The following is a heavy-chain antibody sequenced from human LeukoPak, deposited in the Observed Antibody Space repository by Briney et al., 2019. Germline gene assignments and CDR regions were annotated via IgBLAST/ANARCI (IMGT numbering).Heavy chain of an antibody. Sequence: PSETLSLTCTVSGGSISSYYWSWIRQPPGKGLECIGYIYYSGTTNYNPSLKSRVTMSVDTSKNQFSLKLSSVTAADTAVYYCARGPIAAAGGFDYWGQGTLVIVSS. V-gene: IGHV4-59*12. CDR3: ARGPIAAAGGFDY. CDR2: IYYSGTT. D-gene: IGHD6-13*01. J-gene: IGHJ4*02. CDR1: GGSISSYY.